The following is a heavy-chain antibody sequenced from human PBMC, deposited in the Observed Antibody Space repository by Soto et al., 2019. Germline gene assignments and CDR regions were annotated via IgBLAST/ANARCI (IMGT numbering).Heavy chain of an antibody. CDR3: AKDLSDDFWSGPNWFDP. D-gene: IGHD3-3*01. J-gene: IGHJ5*02. CDR2: ISGSGGST. V-gene: IGHV3-23*01. Sequence: LRLSCAASGFTFSSYAMSWVRQAPGRGLEWVSAISGSGGSTYYADSVKGRFTISRDNSKNALYLQMNSLRAEDTAVYYCAKDLSDDFWSGPNWFDPWGQGTLVTVSS. CDR1: GFTFSSYA.